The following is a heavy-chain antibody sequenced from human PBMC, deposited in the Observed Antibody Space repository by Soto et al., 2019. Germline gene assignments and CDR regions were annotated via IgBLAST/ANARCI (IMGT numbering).Heavy chain of an antibody. V-gene: IGHV4-59*08. Sequence: SETLSLTCTVSGGSLSPNYWSWIRQPPGKGLEWIGYIYYGGTTTNNPSLNSRVAISIDTSKNQFSLTLSSVTAADTAVYYCARGAMVRGVKLDYWGQGTQVTVSS. CDR1: GGSLSPNY. D-gene: IGHD3-10*01. J-gene: IGHJ4*02. CDR2: IYYGGTT. CDR3: ARGAMVRGVKLDY.